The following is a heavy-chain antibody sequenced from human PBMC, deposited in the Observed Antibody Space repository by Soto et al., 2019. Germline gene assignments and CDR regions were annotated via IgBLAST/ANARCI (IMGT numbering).Heavy chain of an antibody. V-gene: IGHV1-69*06. CDR2: IIPIFGTP. J-gene: IGHJ4*02. CDR3: AGRCDGTKCLAHFDY. D-gene: IGHD2-21*01. Sequence: QVQLVQSGAEVKKPGSSVKVSCRASGGTFNNYVINWVRQAPGQGLEWMAGIIPIFGTPNYAQKFQGRVTITADKSTSTAYMELISLRSEDTAVYYCAGRCDGTKCLAHFDYWGQGTLVTVSS. CDR1: GGTFNNYV.